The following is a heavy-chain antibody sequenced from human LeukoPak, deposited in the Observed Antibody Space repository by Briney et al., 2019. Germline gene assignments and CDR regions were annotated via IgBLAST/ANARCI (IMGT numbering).Heavy chain of an antibody. J-gene: IGHJ4*02. CDR1: GGSIIGDY. CDR2: IYYSGNT. Sequence: SETLSLTCTVSGGSIIGDYWSWIRQPPGEGLEWIGYIYYSGNTNYNPALKRRVTLSVDTSKNQFSLRLKSVTAADTAVYYCAKQDPAAGSDYWGQGTLVMVSS. D-gene: IGHD6-13*01. CDR3: AKQDPAAGSDY. V-gene: IGHV4-59*08.